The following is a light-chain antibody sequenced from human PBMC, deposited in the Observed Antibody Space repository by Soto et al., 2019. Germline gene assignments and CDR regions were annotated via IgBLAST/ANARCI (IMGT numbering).Light chain of an antibody. J-gene: IGKJ2*01. Sequence: DIVMTQSPDSLAVSLGETATINCKSSQSVLSSSNNMNYLAWYQQKPGQPPKLLIYWASIRESGVPDRFSGSGSGTDFTLTISSLQAEDVAVYYCHQHYDIPPFMYTFAQGTKVEIK. CDR3: HQHYDIPPFMYT. CDR1: QSVLSSSNNMNY. CDR2: WAS. V-gene: IGKV4-1*01.